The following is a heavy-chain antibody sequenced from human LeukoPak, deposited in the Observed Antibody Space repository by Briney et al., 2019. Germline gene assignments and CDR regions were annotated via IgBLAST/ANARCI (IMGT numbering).Heavy chain of an antibody. Sequence: PGGSLRLSCAASGFTFSDYYMSWIRQAPGKGLEWVSYISSSGSTIYYADSVKGRFTISRDNAKNSLYLQMNSLRAEDTAVYYCARGFGVLDILTGYYIRTYYFDYWGQGTLVTVSS. CDR1: GFTFSDYY. CDR3: ARGFGVLDILTGYYIRTYYFDY. CDR2: ISSSGSTI. J-gene: IGHJ4*02. D-gene: IGHD3-9*01. V-gene: IGHV3-11*04.